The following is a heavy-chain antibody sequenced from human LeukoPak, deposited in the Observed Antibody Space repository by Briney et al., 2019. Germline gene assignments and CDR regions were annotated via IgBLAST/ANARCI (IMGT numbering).Heavy chain of an antibody. CDR2: IGPTGTDR. V-gene: IGHV3-21*01. J-gene: IGHJ4*02. CDR1: GFNFSSCG. D-gene: IGHD1-14*01. Sequence: GGSLRLSCAASGFNFSSCGFNWVRQAPGKGLEWVSSIGPTGTDRYYADSVRGRFTISRDNAKNSMYLQMDSLRDEDTAVYYCATETIGRHYDYWGQGTLLTVSS. CDR3: ATETIGRHYDY.